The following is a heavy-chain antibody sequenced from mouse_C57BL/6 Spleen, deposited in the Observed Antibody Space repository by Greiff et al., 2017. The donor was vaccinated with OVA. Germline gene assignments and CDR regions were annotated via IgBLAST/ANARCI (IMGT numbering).Heavy chain of an antibody. CDR2: IDPSDSYT. Sequence: QVQLQQPGAELVKPGASVKLSCKASGYTFTSYWMQWVKQRPGQGLEWIGEIDPSDSYTNYNQKFKGKATLTVDTSSSTAYMQLSSLTSEDSAVYYCARYDYDGGRKGDYWGQGTSVTVSS. D-gene: IGHD2-4*01. J-gene: IGHJ4*01. CDR1: GYTFTSYW. V-gene: IGHV1-50*01. CDR3: ARYDYDGGRKGDY.